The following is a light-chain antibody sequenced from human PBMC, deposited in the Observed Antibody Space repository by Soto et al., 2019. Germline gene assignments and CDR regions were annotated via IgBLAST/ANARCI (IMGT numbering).Light chain of an antibody. V-gene: IGLV4-60*02. CDR2: LEGSGSY. Sequence: QPVLTQSSPASASLGSSVKLTCTLSSGHSSYIIAWHQQQPGKAPRYLMKLEGSGSYNKGSGVPDRFSGSSSGADRYLTISNLQFEDEADYYCETWDSNTHTVFGGGTQLTVL. J-gene: IGLJ3*02. CDR3: ETWDSNTHTV. CDR1: SGHSSYI.